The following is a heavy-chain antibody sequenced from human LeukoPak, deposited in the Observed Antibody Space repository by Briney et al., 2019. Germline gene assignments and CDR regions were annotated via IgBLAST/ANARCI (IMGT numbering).Heavy chain of an antibody. CDR3: AKSSLVATIGPAMDV. CDR1: GFTFSSYA. CDR2: FSGSGGST. V-gene: IGHV3-23*01. Sequence: GGSLILSCAASGFTFSSYAMSWVRQAPGKGLEWVSAFSGSGGSTYYADSVKGRFTISRDNSKNTLYLQMNSLRAEDTAVYYCAKSSLVATIGPAMDVWGKGTTVTVSS. J-gene: IGHJ6*03. D-gene: IGHD5-12*01.